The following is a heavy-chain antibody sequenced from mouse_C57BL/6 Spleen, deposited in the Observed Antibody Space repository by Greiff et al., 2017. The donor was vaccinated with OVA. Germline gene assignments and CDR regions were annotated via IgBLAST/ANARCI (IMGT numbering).Heavy chain of an antibody. CDR3: TRKEFGYNYYAMDY. J-gene: IGHJ4*01. CDR1: GYTFTSYW. CDR2: IYPGNSDT. D-gene: IGHD2-2*01. V-gene: IGHV1-5*01. Sequence: EVQLQQSGTVLARPGASVKMSCKTSGYTFTSYWMHWVKQRPGQGLEWIGAIYPGNSDTSYNQKFKGKAKLTAVTSASTAYMELSSLTNEDSAVYYCTRKEFGYNYYAMDYWGQGTSVTVSS.